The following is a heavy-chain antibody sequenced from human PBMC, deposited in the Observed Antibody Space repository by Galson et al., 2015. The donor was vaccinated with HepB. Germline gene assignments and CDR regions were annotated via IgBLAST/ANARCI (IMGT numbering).Heavy chain of an antibody. CDR1: GFSFRRYD. J-gene: IGHJ3*02. Sequence: SLRLSCAASGFSFRRYDMHWVRQAPGKGLEWVAIISYDGSNKDYAESVKGRITISRDSSRDTLYLQMNSLRVEDTAVYYCAKGDCSSSSCYTYDAFDIWGQGTMVTVSS. CDR2: ISYDGSNK. V-gene: IGHV3-30*18. CDR3: AKGDCSSSSCYTYDAFDI. D-gene: IGHD2-2*02.